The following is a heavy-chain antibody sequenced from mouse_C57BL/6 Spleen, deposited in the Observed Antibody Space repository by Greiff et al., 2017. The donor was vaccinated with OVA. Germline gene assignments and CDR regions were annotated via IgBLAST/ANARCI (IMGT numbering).Heavy chain of an antibody. D-gene: IGHD2-12*01. CDR1: GYAFSSSW. CDR3: ARYHSGAY. Sequence: QVQLKQSGPELVKPGASVKISCKASGYAFSSSWMNWVKQRPGKGLEWLGRLYPGDGATNYNGKFKGKATLTADKSSSTAYMPLSSLTSEDSAVYFCARYHSGAYWGQGTLVTVSA. V-gene: IGHV1-82*01. CDR2: LYPGDGAT. J-gene: IGHJ3*01.